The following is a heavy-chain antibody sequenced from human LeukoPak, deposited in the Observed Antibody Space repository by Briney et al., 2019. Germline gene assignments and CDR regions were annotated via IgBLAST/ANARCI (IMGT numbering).Heavy chain of an antibody. CDR1: GFTFSSYE. Sequence: PGGSLRLSCAASGFTFSSYEMNWVRQAPGKGLEWVSYISGSGHTISYADSVKGRFTLSRDNAKNSLFLQMNSLRADDTALYYCAREGRPVAGQSAPFSSPRREYSYFMDIWGKGTAVTVSS. CDR2: ISGSGHTI. V-gene: IGHV3-48*03. D-gene: IGHD6-19*01. CDR3: AREGRPVAGQSAPFSSPRREYSYFMDI. J-gene: IGHJ6*03.